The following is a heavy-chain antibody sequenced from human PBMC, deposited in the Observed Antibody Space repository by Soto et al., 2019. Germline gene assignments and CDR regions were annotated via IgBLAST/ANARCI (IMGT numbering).Heavy chain of an antibody. V-gene: IGHV4-59*01. Sequence: SETLSLTCSVSGGSISGSYWSWVRQSPGEGLEWLGYVYYTGSTNYSPSLRSRVSISVDTSKNEFSLRLSSVTAADTAVYFCARSVAVPGAHIDYWGQGTQVTVSS. CDR3: ARSVAVPGAHIDY. CDR2: VYYTGST. CDR1: GGSISGSY. D-gene: IGHD6-19*01. J-gene: IGHJ4*02.